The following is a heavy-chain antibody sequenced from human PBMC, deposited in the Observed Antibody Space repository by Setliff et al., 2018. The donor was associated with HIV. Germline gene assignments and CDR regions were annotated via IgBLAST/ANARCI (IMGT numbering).Heavy chain of an antibody. V-gene: IGHV4-39*07. CDR2: VYERWNT. J-gene: IGHJ4*02. D-gene: IGHD3-16*01. CDR1: GDSVADGTYY. CDR3: ARVKSGTLGGYVDY. Sequence: TSETLSLTCSVFGDSVADGTYYWGWVRQPPGKGLEWIGSVYERWNTFYNPSLKSRVTLSVDTSKNQFSLRLSSVTAADTAVYFCARVKSGTLGGYVDYWGQGTLVTVSS.